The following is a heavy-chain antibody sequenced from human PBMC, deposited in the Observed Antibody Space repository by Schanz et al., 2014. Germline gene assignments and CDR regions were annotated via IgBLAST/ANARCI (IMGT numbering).Heavy chain of an antibody. CDR1: GFTFNSYA. D-gene: IGHD3-22*01. CDR3: AKGRRGYFDSSGSYWGTFDF. V-gene: IGHV3-23*01. CDR2: ISGSGGTT. Sequence: EVQLLESGGGLVRPGGSLRLSCAASGFTFNSYAMSWVRQAPGRGLEWVSGISGSGGTTHYADSVEGRFTISRVNSKNTLYLRMKGLRAEDTAVYYCAKGRRGYFDSSGSYWGTFDFWGQGTLVSVSS. J-gene: IGHJ4*02.